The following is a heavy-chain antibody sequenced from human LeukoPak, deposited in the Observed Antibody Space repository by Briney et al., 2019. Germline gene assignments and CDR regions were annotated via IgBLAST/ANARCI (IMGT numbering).Heavy chain of an antibody. V-gene: IGHV1-69*06. D-gene: IGHD6-19*01. Sequence: ASVKVSCKASGGTFSSYAISWVRQAPGQGLEWMGGIIPIFGTANYAQKFQGRVTITADKSTSTAYMELSSLRSEDTAVYYCARDGGLYSSGWYNYYYMDVWGKGTTVTVSS. CDR2: IIPIFGTA. CDR1: GGTFSSYA. J-gene: IGHJ6*03. CDR3: ARDGGLYSSGWYNYYYMDV.